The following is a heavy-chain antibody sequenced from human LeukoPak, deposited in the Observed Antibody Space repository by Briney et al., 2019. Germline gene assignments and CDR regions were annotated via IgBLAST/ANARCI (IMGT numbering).Heavy chain of an antibody. CDR2: IRSDGYIK. V-gene: IGHV3-30*02. D-gene: IGHD3-10*01. Sequence: GGSLRLSCAASGFTFSGSGMHWVRQAPGKGLDWVAFIRSDGYIKYYADSVKGRFTISRDNSKTTLYLQLNSLRAEDTAVYYCAKAQSGASSAFPQYYMDVWGKGTTVTVSS. CDR3: AKAQSGASSAFPQYYMDV. J-gene: IGHJ6*03. CDR1: GFTFSGSG.